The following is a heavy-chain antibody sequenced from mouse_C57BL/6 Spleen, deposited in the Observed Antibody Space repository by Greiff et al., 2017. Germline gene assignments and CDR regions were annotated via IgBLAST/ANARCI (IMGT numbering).Heavy chain of an antibody. J-gene: IGHJ4*01. D-gene: IGHD2-4*01. CDR2: INPNNGGT. CDR1: GYSFTDYN. Sequence: EVQLQQSGPELVKPGASVKIPCKASGYSFTDYNMDWVKQSHGKSLEWIGDINPNNGGTIYNQKFKGKATLTVDKSSSTYYMELRNLTSEDTAVYYGATKYYDYDGDAMAYWGQGTSVIVSS. CDR3: ATKYYDYDGDAMAY. V-gene: IGHV1-18*01.